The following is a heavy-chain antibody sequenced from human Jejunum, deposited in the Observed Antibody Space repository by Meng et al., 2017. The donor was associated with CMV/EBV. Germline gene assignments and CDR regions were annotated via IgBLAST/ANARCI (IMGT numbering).Heavy chain of an antibody. Sequence: SGYSIGSGSYWAWIRQTPGKGLEWLGSVYQSGTTFYNPSIVSRVSLSMDTSKNQFSLKLTSVTAADTAVYYCVREQFLTGSSVDYWGQECWSPSPQ. V-gene: IGHV4-38-2*02. CDR3: VREQFLTGSSVDY. J-gene: IGHJ4*01. CDR1: GYSIGSGSY. D-gene: IGHD6-6*01. CDR2: VYQSGTT.